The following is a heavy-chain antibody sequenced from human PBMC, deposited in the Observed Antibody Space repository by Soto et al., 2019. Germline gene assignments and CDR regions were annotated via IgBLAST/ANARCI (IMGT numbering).Heavy chain of an antibody. J-gene: IGHJ6*02. Sequence: RASLKVSCKASGYTFTSYAIIWVRHAPGQGLEWMGGIIPIFGTANYAQKFQGRVTITADESTSTAYMELSSLRSEDTAVYYCARVSFYYYYGMEVWGQGTTVTVSS. CDR2: IIPIFGTA. V-gene: IGHV1-69*13. CDR1: GYTFTSYA. CDR3: ARVSFYYYYGMEV.